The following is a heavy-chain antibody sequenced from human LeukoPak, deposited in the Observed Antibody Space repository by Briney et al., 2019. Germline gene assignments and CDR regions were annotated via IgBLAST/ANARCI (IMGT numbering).Heavy chain of an antibody. Sequence: ASLKVSCKASGYTFTSYGISWVRQAPGQGLEWMGWISAYNGNTNYAQKLQGRVTMTTDTSTSTAYMELRSLRSDDTAVYYCARDPWELLRAPFDYWGQGTLVTVSS. CDR1: GYTFTSYG. V-gene: IGHV1-18*01. CDR2: ISAYNGNT. J-gene: IGHJ4*02. D-gene: IGHD1-26*01. CDR3: ARDPWELLRAPFDY.